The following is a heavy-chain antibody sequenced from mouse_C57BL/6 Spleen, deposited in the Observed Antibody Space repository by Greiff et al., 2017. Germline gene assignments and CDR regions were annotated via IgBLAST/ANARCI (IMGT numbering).Heavy chain of an antibody. CDR3: ARQYWDRFDY. Sequence: VQLQQPGAELVKPGASVKMSCKASGYTFTSYWITWVKQRPGQGLEWIGDIYPGSGITTYNDKFKSKATLTVDTSSSTAYMPLRSLTSEDSAVYYCARQYWDRFDYWGQGTTLTVSS. D-gene: IGHD4-1*01. CDR2: IYPGSGIT. CDR1: GYTFTSYW. J-gene: IGHJ2*01. V-gene: IGHV1-55*01.